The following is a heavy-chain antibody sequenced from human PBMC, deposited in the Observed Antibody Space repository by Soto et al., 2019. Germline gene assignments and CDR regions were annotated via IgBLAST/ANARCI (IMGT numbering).Heavy chain of an antibody. CDR2: IIPVFGTT. Sequence: QVQLVQSGAEVKKPGSSVKGFCKASGGTFSNYTISWVRQAPGQGLEWMGGIIPVFGTTDYEQKFQGRVTITADGSTSTAYMKLSSLRSADTAVYYCARSSPYIVVRKPTGNQDYYGMDVWGQGTTVTVSS. D-gene: IGHD2-2*01. CDR3: ARSSPYIVVRKPTGNQDYYGMDV. CDR1: GGTFSNYT. J-gene: IGHJ6*02. V-gene: IGHV1-69*01.